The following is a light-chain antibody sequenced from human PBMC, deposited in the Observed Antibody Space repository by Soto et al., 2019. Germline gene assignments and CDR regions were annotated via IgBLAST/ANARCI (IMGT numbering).Light chain of an antibody. V-gene: IGKV1-8*01. CDR1: QNISNY. J-gene: IGKJ1*01. Sequence: IQMTQSPSTLSASVGDRFTITCRSSQNISNYLHWYQQKPGKAPKLLIYAASTLQSGVPSRFSGSGSGTDFTLTISCLQSEDFATYYCQQYYSYPITFGQGTKVDIK. CDR3: QQYYSYPIT. CDR2: AAS.